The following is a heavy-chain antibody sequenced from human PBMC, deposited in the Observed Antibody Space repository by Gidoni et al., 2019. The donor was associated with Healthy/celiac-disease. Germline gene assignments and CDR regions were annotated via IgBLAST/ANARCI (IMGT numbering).Heavy chain of an antibody. CDR3: AKEGPVAGTYGMDV. J-gene: IGHJ6*02. CDR2: ISYDGSNK. Sequence: QVQLVESGGGVVQPGRSLRLSCAASGFTFRSYGMHWVRQAPGKGLAWVAVISYDGSNKYYADSVKGRFTISRDNSKNTLYLQMNSLRAEDTAVYYCAKEGPVAGTYGMDVWGQGTTVTVSS. CDR1: GFTFRSYG. D-gene: IGHD6-19*01. V-gene: IGHV3-30*18.